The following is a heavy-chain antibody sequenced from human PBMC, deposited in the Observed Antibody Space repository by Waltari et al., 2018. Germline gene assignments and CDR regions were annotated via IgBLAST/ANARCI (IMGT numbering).Heavy chain of an antibody. D-gene: IGHD3-3*02. Sequence: EVQLVESGGGLVQPGGSLRVSCAASGFIFSTYSMNWVRQAPGKGLEWVSYISSSSRTKYYADSGRGRFTISRDNARNSLYLQMNSLRDEDTAVYFCARGPFDHFWGGPNWFDPWGQGTLVTVSS. CDR3: ARGPFDHFWGGPNWFDP. J-gene: IGHJ5*02. CDR1: GFIFSTYS. CDR2: ISSSSRTK. V-gene: IGHV3-48*02.